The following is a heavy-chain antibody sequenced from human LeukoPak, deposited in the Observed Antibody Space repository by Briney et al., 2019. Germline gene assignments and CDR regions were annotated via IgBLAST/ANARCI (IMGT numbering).Heavy chain of an antibody. CDR2: IIPIFGTA. CDR3: AREIVVTRDFDY. Sequence: SVKVSCKASGYTFTSYGISWVRQAPGQGLEWMGGIIPIFGTANYAQKFQGRVTITADESTSTAYMELSSLRSEDTAVYYCAREIVVTRDFDYWGQGTLVTVSS. V-gene: IGHV1-69*13. CDR1: GYTFTSYG. D-gene: IGHD2-2*01. J-gene: IGHJ4*02.